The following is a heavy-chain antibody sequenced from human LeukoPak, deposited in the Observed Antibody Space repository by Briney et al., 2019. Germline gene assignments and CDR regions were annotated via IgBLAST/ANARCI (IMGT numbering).Heavy chain of an antibody. J-gene: IGHJ6*03. V-gene: IGHV4-61*02. CDR3: ARDLGYYYGSGTYPSTLYYYMDV. D-gene: IGHD3-10*01. CDR1: GGSINSGSYY. CDR2: TYTSGST. Sequence: SETLSLTCTVSGGSINSGSYYWSWIRQPAGKGLEWIGRTYTSGSTNYNPSLKSRVTISVDTSKNQFSLKLSSVTAADTAVYYCARDLGYYYGSGTYPSTLYYYMDVWGKGTTVTISS.